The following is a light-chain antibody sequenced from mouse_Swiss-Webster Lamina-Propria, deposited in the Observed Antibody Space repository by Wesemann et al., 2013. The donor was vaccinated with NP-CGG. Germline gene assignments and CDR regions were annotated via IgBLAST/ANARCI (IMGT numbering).Light chain of an antibody. J-gene: IGKJ2*01. CDR2: WAS. CDR1: QSLLYSSNQKNY. V-gene: IGKV8-30*01. CDR3: QNDYSYPYT. Sequence: DIVMSQSPSSLAVSVGEKVTMSCKSSQSLLYSSNQKNYLAWYQQKPGQSPKLLIYWASTRESGVPDRFTGSGSGTDSPXTISSVKAEDLAVYYCQNDYSYPYTFGGGTKLEIK.